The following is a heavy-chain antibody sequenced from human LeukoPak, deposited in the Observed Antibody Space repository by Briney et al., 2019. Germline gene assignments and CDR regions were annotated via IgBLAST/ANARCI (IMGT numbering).Heavy chain of an antibody. D-gene: IGHD3-22*01. CDR3: GRVNSRRDSSGYHSFDY. Sequence: TSETLSLTCTVSGGSISSISYYWSWIRQPPGKGLEWIGYIYYSGSTYYNPSLKSRVTISVDTSKNQFSLKLSSVTAADTAVYYCGRVNSRRDSSGYHSFDYWGQGTLVTVSS. CDR2: IYYSGST. CDR1: GGSISSISYY. V-gene: IGHV4-30-4*01. J-gene: IGHJ4*02.